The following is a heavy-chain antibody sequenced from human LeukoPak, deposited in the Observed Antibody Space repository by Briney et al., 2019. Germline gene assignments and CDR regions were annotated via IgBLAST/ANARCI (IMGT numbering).Heavy chain of an antibody. J-gene: IGHJ4*02. V-gene: IGHV4-39*01. Sequence: SETLSLTCTVSGGSISSSSYYWGWIRQPPGKGLEWIGSIYYSGSTCYNPSLKSRVTISVDTSKNQFSLKLSSVTAADTAVYYCATLKGYCSGGSCYYFDYWGQGTLVTVSS. CDR1: GGSISSSSYY. D-gene: IGHD2-15*01. CDR2: IYYSGST. CDR3: ATLKGYCSGGSCYYFDY.